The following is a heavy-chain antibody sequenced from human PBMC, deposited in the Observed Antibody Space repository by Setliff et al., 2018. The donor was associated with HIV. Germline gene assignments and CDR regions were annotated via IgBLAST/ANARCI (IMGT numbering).Heavy chain of an antibody. V-gene: IGHV1-18*01. CDR2: VSAYNGHT. CDR1: GYTFSTYS. CDR3: ARVLFRWAAAGPNYFDS. J-gene: IGHJ4*02. Sequence: ASVKVSCKASGYTFSTYSITWVRQAPGQGLEWMGWVSAYNGHTDFAQKFQGRITLTTDTSSNTAYMELRSLRSDDTAIYYCARVLFRWAAAGPNYFDSLGQGTLVTVSS. D-gene: IGHD6-13*01.